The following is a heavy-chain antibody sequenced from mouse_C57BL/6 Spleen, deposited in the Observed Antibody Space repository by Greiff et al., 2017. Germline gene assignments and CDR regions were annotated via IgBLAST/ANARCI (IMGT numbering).Heavy chain of an antibody. CDR1: GFTFSSYG. CDR3: ARLGRFAY. CDR2: LSSGGSYT. V-gene: IGHV5-6*01. D-gene: IGHD4-1*01. Sequence: EVQGVESGGDLVKPGGSLKLSCAASGFTFSSYGMSWVRQTPDKRLAWVATLSSGGSYTYYPDSVKGRFTISRDNAKNTLYLQMSSLKSEDTAMYYCARLGRFAYWGQGTLVTVSA. J-gene: IGHJ3*01.